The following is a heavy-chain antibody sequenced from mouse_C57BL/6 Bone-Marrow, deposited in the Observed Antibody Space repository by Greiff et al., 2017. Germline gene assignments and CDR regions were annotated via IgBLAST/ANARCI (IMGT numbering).Heavy chain of an antibody. V-gene: IGHV5-6*01. D-gene: IGHD2-2*01. CDR3: ARPSHYGYDVDYAMED. CDR2: ISCGGSYT. Sequence: EVKVVESGADLVKPGGSLKLSCAASGFTFSSYGMSWVRQTPDKRLEWVATISCGGSYTYYPATLKGRFTITRDNAKNTLYLQMSSLTSGDTAMYDCARPSHYGYDVDYAMEDWGQGTSVTVAS. J-gene: IGHJ4*01. CDR1: GFTFSSYG.